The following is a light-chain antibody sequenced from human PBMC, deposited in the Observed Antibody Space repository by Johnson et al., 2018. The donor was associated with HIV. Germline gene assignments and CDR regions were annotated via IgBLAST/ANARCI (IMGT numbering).Light chain of an antibody. CDR3: GTWDTSLSVYV. CDR2: ENN. J-gene: IGLJ1*01. Sequence: HSVLTQPPSVSAAPGQKVTISCSGSRSNIGNNYVSWYQQLPGTAPKLLIYENNKRPSGIPDRFSGSKSDTSATLGITGLQTGDEAEYYCGTWDTSLSVYVFGTGTKVTVL. CDR1: RSNIGNNY. V-gene: IGLV1-51*02.